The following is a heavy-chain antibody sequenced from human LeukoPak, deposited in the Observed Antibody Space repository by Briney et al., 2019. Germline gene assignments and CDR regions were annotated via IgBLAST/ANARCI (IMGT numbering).Heavy chain of an antibody. D-gene: IGHD3-10*01. V-gene: IGHV3-21*01. CDR3: AGGTTVRGVTRFDY. CDR1: GFTFSSYS. Sequence: MSGGSLRLSCAASGFTFSSYSKNWVRQAPGKGLAWVSSISSNNNYIYYADSVKGRFTISRDNAKNSLYLQMNSLTAEDTAVYYCAGGTTVRGVTRFDYWGQGTLVTVSS. CDR2: ISSNNNYI. J-gene: IGHJ4*02.